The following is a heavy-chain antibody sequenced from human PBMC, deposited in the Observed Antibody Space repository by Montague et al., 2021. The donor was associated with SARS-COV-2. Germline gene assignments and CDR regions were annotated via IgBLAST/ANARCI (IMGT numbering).Heavy chain of an antibody. CDR1: GFTLSSYA. J-gene: IGHJ3*02. D-gene: IGHD1-7*01. CDR3: ATELELSAFDI. V-gene: IGHV3-30*04. CDR2: ISYDGSNK. Sequence: SLRLSCPASGFTLSSYAMHWVRQAPGKGLEWVAVISYDGSNKYYVDSVKGRFTISRDNSKNTLYLQMNSLRAEDTAVYYCATELELSAFDIWGQGTMVTVSS.